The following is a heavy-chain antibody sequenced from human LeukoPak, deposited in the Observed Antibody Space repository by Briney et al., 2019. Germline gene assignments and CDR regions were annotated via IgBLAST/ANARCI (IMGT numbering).Heavy chain of an antibody. V-gene: IGHV3-23*01. J-gene: IGHJ4*02. CDR3: AKGPLGITMIVVVGRFDY. D-gene: IGHD3-22*01. Sequence: GGSLRLSCAASGFTFSSYAMSWVRQVPGKGLEWVSTISGSGGSTYYADSVKGRFTISRDNSKNTLYLQMNSLRAEDTTVYYCAKGPLGITMIVVVGRFDYWGQGTLVTVSS. CDR1: GFTFSSYA. CDR2: ISGSGGST.